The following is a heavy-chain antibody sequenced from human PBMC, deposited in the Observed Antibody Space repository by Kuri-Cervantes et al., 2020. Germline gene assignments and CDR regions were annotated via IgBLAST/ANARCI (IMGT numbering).Heavy chain of an antibody. J-gene: IGHJ4*02. CDR3: AKDHSGRDETPDY. CDR1: GFTFSSYA. Sequence: GGSLRLSCAASGFTFSSYAMHWVRQAPGKGLEYVSAISSNGGSTYYANSVKGRFTISRDNSKNTLYLQMGSLRAEDMAVYYCAKDHSGRDETPDYWGQGTLVTVSS. V-gene: IGHV3-64*01. D-gene: IGHD6-19*01. CDR2: ISSNGGST.